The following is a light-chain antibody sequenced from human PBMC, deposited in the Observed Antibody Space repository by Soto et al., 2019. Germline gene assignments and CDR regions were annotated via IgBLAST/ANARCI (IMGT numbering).Light chain of an antibody. CDR2: EVT. V-gene: IGLV2-14*01. CDR3: YSYTTTSTYV. CDR1: TSDVGGYHF. Sequence: QTVLTQPPSVSVSPGQSITLSCTGTTSDVGGYHFVSWYQQHPGKAPKLIIYEVTNRPSGVSDRFSGSKSGNTASLTISGLQPEDEADYYCYSYTTTSTYVFGTGTKVTVL. J-gene: IGLJ1*01.